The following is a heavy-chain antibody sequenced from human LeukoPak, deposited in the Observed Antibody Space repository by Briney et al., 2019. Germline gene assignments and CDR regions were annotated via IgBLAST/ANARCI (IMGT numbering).Heavy chain of an antibody. Sequence: SETLSLTCAVYGGSFSGYYWSWIRQPPGKGLEWIGEINHSGSTNYNPSLKSRVTISVDTSKNQFSLKLSSVTAADTAVYYCARRPTADYWGQGTLVTVSS. V-gene: IGHV4-34*01. CDR3: ARRPTADY. CDR2: INHSGST. J-gene: IGHJ4*02. D-gene: IGHD5-18*01. CDR1: GGSFSGYY.